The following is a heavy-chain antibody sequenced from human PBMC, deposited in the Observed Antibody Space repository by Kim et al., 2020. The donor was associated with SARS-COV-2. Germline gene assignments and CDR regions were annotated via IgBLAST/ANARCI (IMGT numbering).Heavy chain of an antibody. CDR3: ATGQTIVVVPAAIRSYYYYYGMDV. Sequence: ASVKVSCKVSGYTLTELSMHWVRQAPGKGLEWMGGFDPEDGETIYAQKFQGRVTMTEDTSTETDYMELSNLRSEDTAVYYCATGQTIVVVPAAIRSYYYYYGMDVWGQGTTVTVSS. CDR2: FDPEDGET. J-gene: IGHJ6*02. D-gene: IGHD2-2*01. V-gene: IGHV1-24*01. CDR1: GYTLTELS.